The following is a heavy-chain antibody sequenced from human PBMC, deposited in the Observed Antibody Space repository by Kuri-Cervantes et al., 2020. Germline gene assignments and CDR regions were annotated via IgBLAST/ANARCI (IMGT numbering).Heavy chain of an antibody. D-gene: IGHD3-10*01. Sequence: ASVKVSCKASGYTFTSYGISWVRQAPGQGLEWMGWISAYNGNTNYAQKLQGRVTMTTDTSTSTAYMELRSLRSDDTAVYYCARVRYYYGSGSEKFDYWGQGTLVTVYS. J-gene: IGHJ4*02. V-gene: IGHV1-18*01. CDR1: GYTFTSYG. CDR3: ARVRYYYGSGSEKFDY. CDR2: ISAYNGNT.